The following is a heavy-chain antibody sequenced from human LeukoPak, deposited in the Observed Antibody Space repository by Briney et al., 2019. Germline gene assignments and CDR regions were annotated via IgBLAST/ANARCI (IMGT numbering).Heavy chain of an antibody. CDR2: LYTSGTT. Sequence: SETLSLTCAVYGGSFSGYYWSWIRQPAGKGLEWIGRLYTSGTTNYNPSLKSRVTMSADTSKNQFSLKVRSLTAADTAVYYCASSTLTSTWFDYWGQGTLVTVSS. D-gene: IGHD2-2*01. V-gene: IGHV4-59*10. CDR3: ASSTLTSTWFDY. J-gene: IGHJ4*02. CDR1: GGSFSGYY.